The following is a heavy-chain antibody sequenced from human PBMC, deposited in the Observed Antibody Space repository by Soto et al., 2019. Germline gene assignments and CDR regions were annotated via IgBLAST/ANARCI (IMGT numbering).Heavy chain of an antibody. CDR3: ARDRSYSSGYYY. CDR2: ISAYNGNT. Sequence: ASVKLSCNASGYTFTGYYMHRVRQAPGQGLEWIGWISAYNGNTIYAQKLQGRVTMTTDTSTSTAYMELRSLRSDDTAVYYCARDRSYSSGYYYWGQGTLVTVSS. D-gene: IGHD3-22*01. V-gene: IGHV1-18*04. CDR1: GYTFTGYY. J-gene: IGHJ4*02.